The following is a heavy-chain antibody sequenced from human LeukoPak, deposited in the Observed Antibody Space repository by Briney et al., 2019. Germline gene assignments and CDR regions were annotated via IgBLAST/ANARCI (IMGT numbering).Heavy chain of an antibody. CDR3: ARGGIAARHSLYYYYYYMDV. D-gene: IGHD6-6*01. V-gene: IGHV4-38-2*02. Sequence: SETLSLTCTVSGYSISTGYFWGWIRQTPGKGLEWIGSIYHSGTTYYNPSLKSRATISVDTSKNQFSLKLSSVTAADTAVYYCARGGIAARHSLYYYYYYMDVWGKGTTVTVSS. CDR1: GYSISTGYF. CDR2: IYHSGTT. J-gene: IGHJ6*03.